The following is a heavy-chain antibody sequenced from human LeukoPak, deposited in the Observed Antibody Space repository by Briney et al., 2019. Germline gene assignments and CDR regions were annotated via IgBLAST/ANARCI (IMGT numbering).Heavy chain of an antibody. D-gene: IGHD2-21*01. V-gene: IGHV1-2*02. Sequence: ASVKVSCKTSGYSFTDYYMHWVRQAPGQGLEWMGWINPSSGGTSTAQKFQGRVTMTRDTSITTVYMEVRWLTSDDTAVYYCARADRLHGGPYLIGPWGQGTLVTVSS. CDR3: ARADRLHGGPYLIGP. CDR1: GYSFTDYY. J-gene: IGHJ5*02. CDR2: INPSSGGT.